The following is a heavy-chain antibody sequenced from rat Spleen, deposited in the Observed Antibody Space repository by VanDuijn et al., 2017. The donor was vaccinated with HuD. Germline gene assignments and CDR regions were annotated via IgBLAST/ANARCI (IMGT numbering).Heavy chain of an antibody. CDR3: TRDGDYYDGSYYPPGDYYVMDA. J-gene: IGHJ4*01. CDR1: GFTFSDYN. CDR2: IIYDGLRT. V-gene: IGHV5S10*01. D-gene: IGHD1-12*02. Sequence: EVQLVESDGGLVQPGRSLKLSCAASGFTFSDYNMAWVRQAPKKGLEWVATIIYDGLRTYYRDSVKGRFTISRDNAKSTLYLQMDSLRSEDTATYYCTRDGDYYDGSYYPPGDYYVMDAWGQGASVTVSS.